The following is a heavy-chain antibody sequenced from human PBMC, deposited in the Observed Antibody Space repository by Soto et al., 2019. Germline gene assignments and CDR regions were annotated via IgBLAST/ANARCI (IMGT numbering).Heavy chain of an antibody. Sequence: SETLSLTCTVSGGSISSYYWSWIRQPPGKGLEWIGYIYYSGSTNYNPSLKSRVTISVDTSKNQFSLKLSSVTAADTAVYYCAREKTVTYFAYWGQGTLVTVSS. J-gene: IGHJ4*02. CDR3: AREKTVTYFAY. CDR1: GGSISSYY. D-gene: IGHD4-17*01. V-gene: IGHV4-59*01. CDR2: IYYSGST.